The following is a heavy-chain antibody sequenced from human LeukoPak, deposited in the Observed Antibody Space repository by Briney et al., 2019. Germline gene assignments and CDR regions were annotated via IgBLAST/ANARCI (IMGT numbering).Heavy chain of an antibody. CDR1: GYTLTELS. Sequence: ASVKVSCKVSGYTLTELSMHWVRQAPGKGLEWMGGFDPEDGETIYAQKFQGRVTMTEGTSTDTAYMELSSLRSEDTAVYYCATGSGSYFLFDYWGQGTLVTVSS. D-gene: IGHD1-26*01. CDR3: ATGSGSYFLFDY. J-gene: IGHJ4*02. CDR2: FDPEDGET. V-gene: IGHV1-24*01.